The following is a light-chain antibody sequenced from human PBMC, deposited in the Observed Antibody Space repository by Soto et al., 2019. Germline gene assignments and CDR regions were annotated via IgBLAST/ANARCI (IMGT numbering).Light chain of an antibody. Sequence: DIRMTQSPSTLSASVVDRVTITCRASQSISSWLAWYQQKPGKAPKLLIYDASGLESGVPSRFGGSGSGTEFTLTISSLQPDDFATYYCQQYNSYSQTFGQGTKLEIK. CDR3: QQYNSYSQT. CDR2: DAS. V-gene: IGKV1-5*01. J-gene: IGKJ2*01. CDR1: QSISSW.